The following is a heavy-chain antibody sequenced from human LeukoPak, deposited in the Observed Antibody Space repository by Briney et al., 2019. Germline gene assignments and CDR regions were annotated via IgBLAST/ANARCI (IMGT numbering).Heavy chain of an antibody. CDR2: MWYDGSNK. CDR3: ARELTRFGEFDC. D-gene: IGHD3-10*01. Sequence: GGSLRLSCAASGFIFSNYGLHWVRQAPGKGLEWVAVMWYDGSNKYYGDSVKGRFTISRDNSKNTVYLQMNSLTTDDTATYYCARELTRFGEFDCWGQGTLVTVSA. CDR1: GFIFSNYG. V-gene: IGHV3-33*08. J-gene: IGHJ5*01.